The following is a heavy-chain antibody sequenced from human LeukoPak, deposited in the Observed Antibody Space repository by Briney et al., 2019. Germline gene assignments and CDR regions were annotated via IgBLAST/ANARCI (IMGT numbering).Heavy chain of an antibody. V-gene: IGHV1-24*01. CDR3: ATSDGKDYYYYYMDV. D-gene: IGHD4-23*01. J-gene: IGHJ6*03. CDR1: GYTLTELS. Sequence: ASVKVSCKVSGYTLTELSMHWVRQAPGKGLEWMGGFDPEDGETIYAQKFQGRATMTEDTSTDTAYMELSSLRSEDTAVYYCATSDGKDYYYYYMDVWGKGTTVTISS. CDR2: FDPEDGET.